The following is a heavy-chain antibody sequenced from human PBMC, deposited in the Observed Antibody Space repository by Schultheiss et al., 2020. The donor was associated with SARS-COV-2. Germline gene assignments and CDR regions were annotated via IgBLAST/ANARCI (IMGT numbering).Heavy chain of an antibody. D-gene: IGHD5-12*01. J-gene: IGHJ4*02. CDR1: GFTFSSYA. Sequence: GGSLRLSCAASGFTFSSYAMSWVRQTPGKGLEWVSTISGGGGSTYYADSVKGRFTISRDNSKNTLYLQMNSLRVEDTAVYYCARGYDHAGGYFDYWGQGTLVTVSS. CDR3: ARGYDHAGGYFDY. CDR2: ISGGGGST. V-gene: IGHV3-23*01.